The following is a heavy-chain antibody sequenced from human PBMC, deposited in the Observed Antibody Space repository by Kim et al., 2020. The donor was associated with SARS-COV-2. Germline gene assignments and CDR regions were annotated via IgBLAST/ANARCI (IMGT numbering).Heavy chain of an antibody. J-gene: IGHJ4*02. D-gene: IGHD5-18*01. V-gene: IGHV1-18*01. CDR3: ARVVVPLSMATAMDY. CDR2: ISAYNGNT. Sequence: ASVKVSCKASGYTFTSYGISWVRQAPGQGLEWMGWISAYNGNTNYAQKLQGRVTMTTDTSTSTAYMELRSLRSDDTAVYYCARVVVPLSMATAMDYWGQGTLVTVSS. CDR1: GYTFTSYG.